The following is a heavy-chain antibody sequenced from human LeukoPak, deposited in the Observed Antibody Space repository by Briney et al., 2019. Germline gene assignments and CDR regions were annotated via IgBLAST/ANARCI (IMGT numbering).Heavy chain of an antibody. J-gene: IGHJ6*02. V-gene: IGHV3-7*01. CDR2: IEPDGREK. D-gene: IGHD3-10*01. CDR3: ARIYYYGMDV. CDR1: GVTLSTYA. Sequence: GGSLRLSCAASGVTLSTYAMSWARQAPGKGLEWVANIEPDGREKYYVDSVKGRFTASRDNKKESVYLLMTSLRVEDTAVYYCARIYYYGMDVWGQGTTVTVSS.